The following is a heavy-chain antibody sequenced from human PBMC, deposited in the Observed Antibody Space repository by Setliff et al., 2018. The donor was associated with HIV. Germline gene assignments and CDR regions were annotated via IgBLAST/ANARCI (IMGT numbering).Heavy chain of an antibody. Sequence: SETLSLTCTVSGGSISSGSYYWSWIRQPAGKGLEWIGRIYTSGSTNYNPSLKSRVTISVDTSKNQFSLKLSSVTAADPAVYYCARDLGSGLYYYGMDVWGQGTTVTVSS. V-gene: IGHV4-61*02. CDR2: IYTSGST. D-gene: IGHD7-27*01. J-gene: IGHJ6*02. CDR3: ARDLGSGLYYYGMDV. CDR1: GGSISSGSYY.